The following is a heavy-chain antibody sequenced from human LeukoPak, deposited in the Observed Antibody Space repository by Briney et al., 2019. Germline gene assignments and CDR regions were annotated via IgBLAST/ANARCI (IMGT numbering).Heavy chain of an antibody. D-gene: IGHD3-22*01. CDR2: ISVGGGST. J-gene: IGHJ4*02. CDR3: AKEGPYYYDSSGYPDY. CDR1: GFIFSTYG. V-gene: IGHV3-23*01. Sequence: GGSLRLSCAASGFIFSTYGMSWVRQAPGKGLEWVSAISVGGGSTYYADSVKGRFTISRDNSKNTLYLQMNSLRAEDTAVYYCAKEGPYYYDSSGYPDYWGQGTLVTVSS.